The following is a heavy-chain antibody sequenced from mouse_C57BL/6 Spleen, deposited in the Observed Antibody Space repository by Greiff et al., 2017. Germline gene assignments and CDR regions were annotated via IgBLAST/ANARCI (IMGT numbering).Heavy chain of an antibody. CDR3: ARTYDGYLMDY. J-gene: IGHJ4*01. Sequence: QVHVKQSAAELVRPGTSVKVSCKASGYAFTNYLIEWVKQRPGQGLEWIGVINPGSGGTNYNEKFKGKATLTADKSSSTAYMQLSSLTSEDSAVYFCARTYDGYLMDYWGQGTSVTVSS. V-gene: IGHV1-54*01. D-gene: IGHD2-3*01. CDR1: GYAFTNYL. CDR2: INPGSGGT.